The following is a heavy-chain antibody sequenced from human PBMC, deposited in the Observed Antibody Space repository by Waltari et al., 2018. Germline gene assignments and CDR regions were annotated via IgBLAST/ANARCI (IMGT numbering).Heavy chain of an antibody. J-gene: IGHJ6*03. D-gene: IGHD3-3*01. CDR1: GFTFSSYS. CDR3: ARGGGEWSSPEYYYYYYMDV. CDR2: ISSSSSYI. V-gene: IGHV3-21*01. Sequence: EVQLVESGGGLVKPGGSLRLSCAASGFTFSSYSMNWVRQAPGKGLEWVSSISSSSSYIYYADSVKGRFTISRDNAKNSLYLQMNSLRAEDTAVYYCARGGGEWSSPEYYYYYYMDVWGKGTTVTVSS.